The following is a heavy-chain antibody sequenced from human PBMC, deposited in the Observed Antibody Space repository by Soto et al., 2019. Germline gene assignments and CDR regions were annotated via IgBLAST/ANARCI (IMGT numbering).Heavy chain of an antibody. CDR3: ARDRPGDEGDGFDI. CDR2: LYSGCST. D-gene: IGHD3-10*01. J-gene: IGHJ3*02. CDR1: GLTVSSNY. Sequence: EVQLVETGGGLIQPGGSLRLSCAASGLTVSSNYMNWVRQAPGKGLEWVSVLYSGCSTHYAGSVKGRFIISRDNSKNTLYLQMNSLRVEDTAVYYCARDRPGDEGDGFDIWGHGTMVTVSS. V-gene: IGHV3-53*02.